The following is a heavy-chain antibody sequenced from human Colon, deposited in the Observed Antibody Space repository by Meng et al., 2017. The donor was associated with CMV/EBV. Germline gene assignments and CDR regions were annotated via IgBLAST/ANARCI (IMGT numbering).Heavy chain of an antibody. V-gene: IGHV3-53*01. CDR1: GFAVGGAY. J-gene: IGHJ4*02. CDR3: VTKRAKYCSSGPCPGYFDN. D-gene: IGHD2-15*01. Sequence: GESLKISCAASGFAVGGAYMAWVRQAPGKGLEWVSIIYNGDNTFYADSVRGRFTISRDSSQNTLFLQMNSLTNRDTAVYYCVTKRAKYCSSGPCPGYFDNWGQGTLVTVSS. CDR2: IYNGDNT.